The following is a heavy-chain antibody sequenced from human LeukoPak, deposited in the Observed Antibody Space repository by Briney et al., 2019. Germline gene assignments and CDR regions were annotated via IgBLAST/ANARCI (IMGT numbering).Heavy chain of an antibody. Sequence: PRQSLRLSCAPYAYTFINAWSNWVRSAPGKVQERVGRIYSKTDGETRDYAAPVEGRFTISRDDSKDTVHLQMNSLRTEDTAVYYCTAEPYCTRTTCYEGVGPSSYYMHFWGKGTTVTVSS. D-gene: IGHD2-2*01. CDR1: AYTFINAW. J-gene: IGHJ6*03. CDR3: TAEPYCTRTTCYEGVGPSSYYMHF. V-gene: IGHV3-15*01. CDR2: IYSKTDGETR.